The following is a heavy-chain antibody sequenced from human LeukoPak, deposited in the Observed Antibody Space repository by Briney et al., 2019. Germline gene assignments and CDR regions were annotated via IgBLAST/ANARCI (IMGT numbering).Heavy chain of an antibody. CDR1: GFTFNSFY. V-gene: IGHV3-23*01. Sequence: GGCLRLSCAASGFTFNSFYMSWVRQAPGKGLEWVSSINRGGDSTYYADSVKGRFTISRDNSKNTLYLQLNSLRAADTAVYYCVKDETGSSWYNWGQGTLVTASS. CDR3: VKDETGSSWYN. J-gene: IGHJ4*02. D-gene: IGHD6-13*01. CDR2: INRGGDST.